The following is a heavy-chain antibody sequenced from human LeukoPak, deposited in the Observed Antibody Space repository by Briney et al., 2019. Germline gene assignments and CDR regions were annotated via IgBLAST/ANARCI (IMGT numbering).Heavy chain of an antibody. V-gene: IGHV3-74*01. CDR2: ISHDGNVI. CDR3: ARDRDWLISD. Sequence: GGSLRLSWAASGFTFSSYVMHLVRQVPGQGLVLVSRISHDGNVIAYADSVKGRFTVSRDNAKNTLYLQMNSLRAEDTAAYYCARDRDWLISDWGQGTLVTVSS. J-gene: IGHJ4*02. D-gene: IGHD3-9*01. CDR1: GFTFSSYV.